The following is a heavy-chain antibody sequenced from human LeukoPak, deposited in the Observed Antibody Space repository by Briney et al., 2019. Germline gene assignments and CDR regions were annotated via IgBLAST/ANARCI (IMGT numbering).Heavy chain of an antibody. D-gene: IGHD3-22*01. CDR1: GGSISSYY. J-gene: IGHJ4*02. V-gene: IGHV4-59*01. CDR3: ARGVVANYFDY. Sequence: SETLSLTCTVSGGSISSYYWSWIRQPPGKGLEWIGYIYYSGSTNYNPSLKSRATISVDTSKNQFSLKLSSVTAADTAVYYCARGVVANYFDYWGQGTLVTVSS. CDR2: IYYSGST.